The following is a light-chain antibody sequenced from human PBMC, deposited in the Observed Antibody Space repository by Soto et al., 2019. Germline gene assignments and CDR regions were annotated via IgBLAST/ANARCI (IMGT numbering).Light chain of an antibody. J-gene: IGKJ1*01. CDR2: GAS. CDR1: ESMSNC. CDR3: QQCHRYLT. Sequence: DIQMTPSPSTLSASVGDRVTITCRASESMSNCLAWYQQKPGKAPKLLISGASSLQSGVPSRFSGSASGTEFTLTISSLQPDDIATYYCQQCHRYLTFGQGTKVDI. V-gene: IGKV1-5*01.